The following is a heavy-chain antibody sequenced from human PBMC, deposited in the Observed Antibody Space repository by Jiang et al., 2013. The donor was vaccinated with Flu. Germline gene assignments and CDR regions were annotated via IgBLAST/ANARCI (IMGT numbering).Heavy chain of an antibody. CDR1: GFTFSSYA. J-gene: IGHJ4*02. CDR3: AKHYIGSSSSLDY. D-gene: IGHD6-6*01. CDR2: ISGSGGST. V-gene: IGHV3-23*01. Sequence: EVQLLESGGGLVQPGGSLRLSCAASGFTFSSYAMSWVRQAPGKGLEWVSAISGSGGSTYYADSAKGRFTISRDNSKNTLYLQMNSLRAEDTAVYYCAKHYIGSSSSLDYWGQGTLVTVSS.